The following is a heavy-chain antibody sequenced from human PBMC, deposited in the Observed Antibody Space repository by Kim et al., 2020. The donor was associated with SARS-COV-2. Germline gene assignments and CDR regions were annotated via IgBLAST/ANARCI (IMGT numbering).Heavy chain of an antibody. J-gene: IGHJ4*02. Sequence: LKSRVTISVDTSKNQFSLKLSSVTAADTAVYYCARGALGYCSGGSCHADYWGQGTLVTVSS. D-gene: IGHD2-15*01. V-gene: IGHV4-59*09. CDR3: ARGALGYCSGGSCHADY.